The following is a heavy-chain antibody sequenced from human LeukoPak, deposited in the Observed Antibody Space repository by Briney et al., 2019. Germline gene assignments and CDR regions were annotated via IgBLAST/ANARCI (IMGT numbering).Heavy chain of an antibody. J-gene: IGHJ4*02. CDR1: GYTFTDYF. CDR3: ARGRFSGYGAD. CDR2: INPNSGGT. D-gene: IGHD5-12*01. V-gene: IGHV1-2*02. Sequence: ASVKVSCKASGYTFTDYFMHWVRQAPGQGLEWMGWINPNSGGTNFAQKFQGRVTMTRDTSISTAYMELSSLTSDDTAVHYCARGRFSGYGADWGQGTLVTVSS.